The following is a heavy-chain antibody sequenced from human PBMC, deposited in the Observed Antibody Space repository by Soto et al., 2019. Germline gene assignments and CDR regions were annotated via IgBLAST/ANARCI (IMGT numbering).Heavy chain of an antibody. CDR2: IIPIIGII. V-gene: IGHV1-69*08. Sequence: QVQLVQSGAEVKKPGSSVKVSCKASGGTFSTYTITWVRQAPGQGLEWMGRIIPIIGIINYAQKFQGRVTIIEDKFTGTAYMELTGLRSDDTAVYYCAGDPDSHYNDSHASSYPWGQGTLVTVSS. CDR1: GGTFSTYT. CDR3: AGDPDSHYNDSHASSYP. J-gene: IGHJ5*02. D-gene: IGHD4-4*01.